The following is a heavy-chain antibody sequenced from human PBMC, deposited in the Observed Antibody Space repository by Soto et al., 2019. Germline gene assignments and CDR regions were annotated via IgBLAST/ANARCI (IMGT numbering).Heavy chain of an antibody. CDR2: IWYDGSNK. D-gene: IGHD4-17*01. CDR1: GFTFNNHG. V-gene: IGHV3-33*01. J-gene: IGHJ4*02. Sequence: GGSLRLSCAASGFTFNNHGMHWVRQAPGKGLEWVAVIWYDGSNKYYADSVKGRFTISRDNSKDTVSLQMNSLKAEDTAVYYCVRGRDYGDAMGYWGQGTLVTVSS. CDR3: VRGRDYGDAMGY.